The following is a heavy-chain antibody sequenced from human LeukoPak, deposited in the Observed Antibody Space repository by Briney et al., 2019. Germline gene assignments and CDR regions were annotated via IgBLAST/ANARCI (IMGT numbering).Heavy chain of an antibody. CDR2: IYYSGST. CDR1: GGSISSSSYY. Sequence: SETLSLTCTVSGGSISSSSYYWGWIRQPPGKGLEWIGSIYYSGSTYYNPSLKSRVTGSIDTPKSQFFLKLTSVTAADTAKYYCARGGSGYYDYWGQGIMVTVSS. J-gene: IGHJ4*02. CDR3: ARGGSGYYDY. V-gene: IGHV4-39*07. D-gene: IGHD6-19*01.